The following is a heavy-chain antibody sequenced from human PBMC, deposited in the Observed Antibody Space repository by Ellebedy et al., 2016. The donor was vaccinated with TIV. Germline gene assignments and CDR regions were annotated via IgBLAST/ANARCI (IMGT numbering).Heavy chain of an antibody. J-gene: IGHJ6*02. CDR3: AGGCQSPYAMDV. Sequence: SETLSLTCTVSGDSVSSGSFYWSSIRQPPGKGLEWIGYLYYTGSTNYNPSLKRRVTISEDTSKNQFSLKLSSVAAADTAVYYCAGGCQSPYAMDVWGQGTTVTVSS. CDR2: LYYTGST. CDR1: GDSVSSGSFY. V-gene: IGHV4-61*01. D-gene: IGHD4-23*01.